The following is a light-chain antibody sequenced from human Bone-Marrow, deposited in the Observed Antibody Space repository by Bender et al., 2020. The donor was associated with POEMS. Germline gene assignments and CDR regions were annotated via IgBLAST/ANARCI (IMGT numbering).Light chain of an antibody. CDR2: EVT. V-gene: IGLV2-23*02. CDR3: CSYAGFSTPYV. CDR1: SSDVGSYNL. J-gene: IGLJ1*01. Sequence: QSALTQPASVSGSPGQSITISCTGTSSDVGSYNLVSWYQQHPGKAPKLMIYEVTKRPSGVSNRFSGSNSGNTASLTISGLQADDEADYYCCSYAGFSTPYVFGSVTKVTVL.